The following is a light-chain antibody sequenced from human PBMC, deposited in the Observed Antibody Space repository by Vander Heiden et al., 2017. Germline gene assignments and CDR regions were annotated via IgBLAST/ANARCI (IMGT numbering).Light chain of an antibody. CDR1: PAAVTRGHY. V-gene: IGLV7-46*01. J-gene: IGLJ3*02. CDR3: LHSYRGARV. Sequence: QAVVPQEPSLPVSPGGTVTLTCRSSPAAVTRGHYPYWFPHKPGQPPRTPPYDTSNKHAWTPARFSGSLPGGKAALTVSGAQAEDEDEYHCLHSYRGARVFGGGTKLTVL. CDR2: DTS.